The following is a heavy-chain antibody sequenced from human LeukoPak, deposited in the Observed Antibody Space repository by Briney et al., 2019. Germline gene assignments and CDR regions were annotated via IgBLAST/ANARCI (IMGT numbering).Heavy chain of an antibody. J-gene: IGHJ4*02. V-gene: IGHV3-7*01. D-gene: IGHD5-24*01. Sequence: PGRSLNLSCVASGFTFRYYAMHWVRQSPGKGLEWVANIKYDGNDKFHADSLKGRFTISRDNAKNSLYLQMSSLRAEDTAVYYCVRLDEAFDNWGQGTLVTVSS. CDR3: VRLDEAFDN. CDR2: IKYDGNDK. CDR1: GFTFRYYA.